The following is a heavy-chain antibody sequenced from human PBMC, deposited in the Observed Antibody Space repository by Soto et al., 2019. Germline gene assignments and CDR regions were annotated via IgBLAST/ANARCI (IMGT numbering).Heavy chain of an antibody. J-gene: IGHJ4*02. V-gene: IGHV5-10-1*01. CDR3: VAATLLGTFDY. D-gene: IGHD2-15*01. CDR1: GYSFTSYC. CDR2: IDPSDSYT. Sequence: GESLKISCKGSGYSFTSYCISWVRQMPGKGLEWMGRIDPSDSYTNYSPSFQGHVTISADKSISTAYLQWSSLKASDTAVYYCVAATLLGTFDYWGQGTLVTVSS.